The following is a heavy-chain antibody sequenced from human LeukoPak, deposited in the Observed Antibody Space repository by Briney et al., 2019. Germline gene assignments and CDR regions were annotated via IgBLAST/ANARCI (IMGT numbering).Heavy chain of an antibody. CDR1: GGSFSGYY. CDR3: ARGDFWSGYCQLDY. D-gene: IGHD3-3*01. Sequence: SETLSLTCAVYGGSFSGYYWSWIRQPPGKGLEWIGEINHSGSTNYNPSLKSRVTISVDTSKNQFSLKLSSVTAADTAVYCCARGDFWSGYCQLDYWGQGTLVTVSS. CDR2: INHSGST. J-gene: IGHJ4*02. V-gene: IGHV4-34*01.